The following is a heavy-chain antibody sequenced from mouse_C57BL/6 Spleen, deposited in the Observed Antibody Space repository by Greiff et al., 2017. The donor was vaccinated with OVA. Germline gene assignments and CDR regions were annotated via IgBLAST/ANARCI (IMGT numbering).Heavy chain of an antibody. CDR2: INPSNGGT. Sequence: QVQLQQPGTELVKPGASVKLSCKASGYTFTSYWMHWVKQRPGQGLEWIGNINPSNGGTTYNEKFKSKATLTVDKSSSTAYMQLSSLTSEDSAVYDGATYDYGGAYWYFDVWGTGTTVTVSS. V-gene: IGHV1-53*01. CDR1: GYTFTSYW. J-gene: IGHJ1*03. CDR3: ATYDYGGAYWYFDV. D-gene: IGHD2-4*01.